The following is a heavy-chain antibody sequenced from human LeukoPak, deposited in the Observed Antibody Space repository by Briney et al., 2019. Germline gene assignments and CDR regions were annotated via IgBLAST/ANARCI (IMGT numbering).Heavy chain of an antibody. CDR3: AKGPTSSSWAF. V-gene: IGHV3-23*01. Sequence: SGGSLRLSCAASGFTFSSYAMSWVRQVPGKGLEWVSAISGSGGSTYYADSVKGRFTISRDNSKNTLYLQMNSLRAEDTAVYYCAKGPTSSSWAFWGQGTMVTVSS. J-gene: IGHJ3*01. D-gene: IGHD6-13*01. CDR2: ISGSGGST. CDR1: GFTFSSYA.